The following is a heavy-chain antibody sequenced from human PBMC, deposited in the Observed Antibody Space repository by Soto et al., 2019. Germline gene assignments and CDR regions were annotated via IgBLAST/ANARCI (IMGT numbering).Heavy chain of an antibody. Sequence: QVQLVQSGAEVKKPGASVKVSCKASGYTFTTYYIHWVRQAPGQGLEWMGIINPSGGSTTYAQKFQGRGTMTRYTSTSTVYMELSSLRSEDTAVFYCARDQGRAVGPDAFDIWGQGTMVTVSS. CDR1: GYTFTTYY. CDR2: INPSGGST. D-gene: IGHD6-19*01. V-gene: IGHV1-46*03. CDR3: ARDQGRAVGPDAFDI. J-gene: IGHJ3*02.